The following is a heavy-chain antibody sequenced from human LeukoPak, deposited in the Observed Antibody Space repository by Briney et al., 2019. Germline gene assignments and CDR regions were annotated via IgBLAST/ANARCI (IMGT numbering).Heavy chain of an antibody. CDR3: ARPYDSSGYYYY. CDR2: IYSGGST. J-gene: IGHJ4*02. D-gene: IGHD3-22*01. CDR1: GFTVSSNY. V-gene: IGHV3-53*01. Sequence: GGSLRLSCAASGFTVSSNYMSWVRPAPGKGLEWVSVIYSGGSTYYADSVKGRFTISRDNSKNTLYLQMNSLRAEDTAVYYCARPYDSSGYYYYWGQGTLVTVSS.